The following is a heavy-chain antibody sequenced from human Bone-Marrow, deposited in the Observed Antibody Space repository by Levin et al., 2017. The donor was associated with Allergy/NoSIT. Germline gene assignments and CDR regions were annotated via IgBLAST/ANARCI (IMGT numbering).Heavy chain of an antibody. CDR1: GFRFSNFG. CDR2: IWFDGSQE. D-gene: IGHD1-14*01. Sequence: GESLKISCGASGFRFSNFGMHWVRQAPGKGLEWVAVIWFDGSQEYYADSVRGRFTVSRDNSRKTLYLEMNSLRVEDTALYYCARLNGNHYLDYWGQGTLVTVSS. J-gene: IGHJ4*02. CDR3: ARLNGNHYLDY. V-gene: IGHV3-33*01.